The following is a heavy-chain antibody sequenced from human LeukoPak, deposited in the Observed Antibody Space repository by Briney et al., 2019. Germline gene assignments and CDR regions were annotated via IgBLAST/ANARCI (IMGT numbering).Heavy chain of an antibody. D-gene: IGHD2-2*01. CDR1: GGSISSHY. J-gene: IGHJ5*02. CDR3: ARHPKRSKYVNWFDP. Sequence: SETLSLTCTVSGGSISSHYWSWIRQPPGKGLEWIGYIYYSGSTNYNPSLKSRVTISVDTSKNQFSLKLSSVTAADTAVYYCARHPKRSKYVNWFDPWGQGTLVTVSS. V-gene: IGHV4-59*08. CDR2: IYYSGST.